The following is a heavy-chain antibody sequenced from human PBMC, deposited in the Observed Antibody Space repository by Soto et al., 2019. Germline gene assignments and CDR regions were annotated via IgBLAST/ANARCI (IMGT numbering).Heavy chain of an antibody. CDR3: AKGVRSGIDYLDY. D-gene: IGHD3-3*01. V-gene: IGHV3-23*01. J-gene: IGHJ4*02. Sequence: EVQLLESGGGLVQPGGSLRLSCAASGFTFSSYAMSWVRQAPGKGLEWVSGISVTGGSTYYADSVKGRFTISRDNSKNTLSLQMNSPRAEDTAVYSCAKGVRSGIDYLDYWGQGTLVTVSS. CDR1: GFTFSSYA. CDR2: ISVTGGST.